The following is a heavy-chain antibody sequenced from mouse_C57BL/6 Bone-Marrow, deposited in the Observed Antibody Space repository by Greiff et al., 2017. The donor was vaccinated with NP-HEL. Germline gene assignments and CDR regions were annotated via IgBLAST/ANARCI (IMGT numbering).Heavy chain of an antibody. Sequence: EVKLVESGGGLVQPGGSLSLSCAASGFTFTDYYMSWVRQPPGKALEWLGFIRNKANGYTTEYSASVKGRFTISRDNSQSILYLQMNALRAEDSATYYCARYGEPLTDFDYWGQGTTLTVSS. CDR3: ARYGEPLTDFDY. CDR1: GFTFTDYY. V-gene: IGHV7-3*01. CDR2: IRNKANGYTT. J-gene: IGHJ2*01.